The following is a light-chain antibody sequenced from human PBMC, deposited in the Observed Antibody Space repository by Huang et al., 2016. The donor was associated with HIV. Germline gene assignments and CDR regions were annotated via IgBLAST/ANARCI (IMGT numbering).Light chain of an antibody. Sequence: EIFLTQSPVTLSVSPGHRVTLSCRASQSVSTNLAWYQKKSGQSPRLLVDDGSIRTTHIPAKFVGSASGTDFTLVINGLQTEDLAFYFCMQYDDWPWTFGQGTSV. CDR3: MQYDDWPWT. V-gene: IGKV3-15*01. CDR2: DGS. CDR1: QSVSTN. J-gene: IGKJ1*01.